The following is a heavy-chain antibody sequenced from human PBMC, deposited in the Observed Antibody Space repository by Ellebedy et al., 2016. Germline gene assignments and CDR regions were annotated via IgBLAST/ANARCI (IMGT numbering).Heavy chain of an antibody. V-gene: IGHV6-1*01. J-gene: IGHJ6*03. D-gene: IGHD1-26*01. Sequence: SETLSLTCAISGASVSSNSASWNWIRQSPSRGLEWLGRTYYRSKWFIDYGVSVKGRTTINPDTSKNQFSLQLNSVTPEDTAVYYCVRWVYYYMDVWGEGTTVTVSS. CDR1: GASVSSNSAS. CDR3: VRWVYYYMDV. CDR2: TYYRSKWFI.